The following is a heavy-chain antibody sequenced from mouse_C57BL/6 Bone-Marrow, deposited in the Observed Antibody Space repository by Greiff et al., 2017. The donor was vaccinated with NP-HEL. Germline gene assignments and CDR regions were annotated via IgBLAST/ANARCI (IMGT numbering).Heavy chain of an antibody. Sequence: QVQLQQPGAELVRPGTSVKLSCKASGYTFTSYWMHWVKQRPGQGLEWIGVIDPSDSYTNYNQKFKGKATLTVDTSSSTAYMQLSSLTSEDSAVYYCAIEVYYCDYWGQGTTLTVSS. CDR1: GYTFTSYW. J-gene: IGHJ2*01. CDR3: AIEVYYCDY. CDR2: IDPSDSYT. V-gene: IGHV1-59*01.